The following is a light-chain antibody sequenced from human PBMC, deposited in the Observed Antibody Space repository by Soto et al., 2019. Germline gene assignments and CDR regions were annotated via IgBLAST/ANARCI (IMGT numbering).Light chain of an antibody. CDR3: SSYTHPTAAVYV. Sequence: QSVLTQPASVSGSPGQSITISCTGTSSDIGGYNHVSWYQQHPGKAPKLIIFGVYNRPSGVSNRFSGSKSDNTASLTISGLRAEDEAHYYCSSYTHPTAAVYVFGIGTKVTVL. CDR1: SSDIGGYNH. V-gene: IGLV2-14*01. J-gene: IGLJ1*01. CDR2: GVY.